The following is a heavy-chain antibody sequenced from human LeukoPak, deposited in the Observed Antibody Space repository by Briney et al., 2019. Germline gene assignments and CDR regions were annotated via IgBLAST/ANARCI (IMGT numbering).Heavy chain of an antibody. J-gene: IGHJ6*02. V-gene: IGHV3-30-3*01. CDR2: ISNDGTKT. CDR1: GFTFSTYA. Sequence: PGGSLRLSCTASGFTFSTYAIHWVRQAPGKRPEWVAAISNDGTKTWYAESVRGRFTISRDNARTTVFLQMNSLRSDDTAVHYCARGGDGYDPLHYYGLDVWGQGTTVTVPS. D-gene: IGHD5-12*01. CDR3: ARGGDGYDPLHYYGLDV.